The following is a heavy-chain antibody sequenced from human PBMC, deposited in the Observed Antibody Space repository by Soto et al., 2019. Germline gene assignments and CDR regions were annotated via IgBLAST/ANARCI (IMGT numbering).Heavy chain of an antibody. J-gene: IGHJ4*02. CDR2: ISSSSSTI. V-gene: IGHV3-48*01. D-gene: IGHD2-15*01. CDR1: GFTFSSYS. Sequence: GGSLRLSCAASGFTFSSYSMNWVRQAPGKGLEWVSYISSSSSTIYYADSVKGRFTISRDNAKNSLYLQMNSLRAEDTAVYYCVRTSLVVAAATRADYWGQGTLVTVSS. CDR3: VRTSLVVAAATRADY.